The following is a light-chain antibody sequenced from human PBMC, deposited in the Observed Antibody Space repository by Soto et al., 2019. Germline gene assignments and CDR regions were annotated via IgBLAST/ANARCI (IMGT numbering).Light chain of an antibody. V-gene: IGKV1-39*01. CDR3: QQSYSTPRT. CDR2: AAS. Sequence: DIQMTQSPSSLYASVGDRVTITCRASQSISSYLNWYQQKPGKAPKLLIYAASSLQSGVPSRFSGSGSGTDFTLTISSLQPEDFATYYCQQSYSTPRTFGQGTKADIK. CDR1: QSISSY. J-gene: IGKJ1*01.